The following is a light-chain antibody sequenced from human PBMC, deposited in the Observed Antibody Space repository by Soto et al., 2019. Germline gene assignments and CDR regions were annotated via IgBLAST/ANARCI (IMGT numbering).Light chain of an antibody. V-gene: IGLV2-14*03. CDR1: SSGVGHFNF. J-gene: IGLJ2*01. CDR3: SAFATTTTL. CDR2: DVT. Sequence: QSALTQPASVSASRGQSITISCTGTSSGVGHFNFVSWYQQHPGKAPKLMIFDVTNRPSGISDRFSGSKSGNTASLTISGLQAEDEADYYCSAFATTTTLFGGGTKLTVL.